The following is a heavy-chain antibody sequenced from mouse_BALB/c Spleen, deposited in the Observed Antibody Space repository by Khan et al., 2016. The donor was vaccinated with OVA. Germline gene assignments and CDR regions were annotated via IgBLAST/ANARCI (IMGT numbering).Heavy chain of an antibody. CDR3: PRDGYSPWFAY. V-gene: IGHV14-1*02. Sequence: EVQLQQSGAELVRPGDLVKLSCKASGFNIKDYYMHWVKQRPEQGLVWIGRIDPENGNTIYDPKFQGKANITTDTSYTTAYLQLSSLTSEDTAVXYCPRDGYSPWFAYWGQGTLVTVSA. CDR1: GFNIKDYY. CDR2: IDPENGNT. D-gene: IGHD2-3*01. J-gene: IGHJ3*01.